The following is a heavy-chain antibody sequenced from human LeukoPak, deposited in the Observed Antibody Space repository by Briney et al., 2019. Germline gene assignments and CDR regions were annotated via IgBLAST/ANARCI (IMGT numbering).Heavy chain of an antibody. V-gene: IGHV4-59*12. CDR3: ARGGRGLPDY. Sequence: SETLSLTCTLSGGSISIYYWSWIRQPPGKGLEWIGYIYYSGSTNYNPSLKSRVTISVDTSKNQFSLKLSSVTAADTAVYYCARGGRGLPDYWGQGTLVTVSS. CDR2: IYYSGST. CDR1: GGSISIYY. J-gene: IGHJ4*02.